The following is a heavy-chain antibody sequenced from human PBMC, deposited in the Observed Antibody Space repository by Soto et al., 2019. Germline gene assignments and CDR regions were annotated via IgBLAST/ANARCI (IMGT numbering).Heavy chain of an antibody. CDR2: IRWDGGNT. CDR1: GFTFNDFT. V-gene: IGHV3-43*01. CDR3: TTGVWGSYRYNFDYFDY. J-gene: IGHJ4*02. Sequence: QTVGSLRLSGATSGFTFNDFTMHWVRLVPGKGLEWVSLIRWDGGNTYYAHSVKGRFTISRDNSKNFLYLQMNSLRTEDTALYYCTTGVWGSYRYNFDYFDYWGQGTLVTVSS. D-gene: IGHD3-16*02.